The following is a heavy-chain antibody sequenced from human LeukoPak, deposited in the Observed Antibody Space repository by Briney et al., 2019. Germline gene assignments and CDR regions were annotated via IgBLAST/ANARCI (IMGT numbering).Heavy chain of an antibody. CDR3: ARVRGYFDY. J-gene: IGHJ4*02. CDR1: GGSISSHY. V-gene: IGHV4-59*11. Sequence: SETLSLTCTVSGGSISSHYWSWIRQPPGKGLEWIGYIYYSGSTNYNPSLKSRVTISVDTSKNQFSLKLGSVTAADTAVYYCARVRGYFDYWGQGTLVTVSS. D-gene: IGHD5-24*01. CDR2: IYYSGST.